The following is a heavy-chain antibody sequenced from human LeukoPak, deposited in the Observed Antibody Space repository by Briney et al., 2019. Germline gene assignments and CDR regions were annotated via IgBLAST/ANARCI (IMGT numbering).Heavy chain of an antibody. CDR3: ARDIVVVVAATLFDP. D-gene: IGHD2-15*01. V-gene: IGHV4-34*01. Sequence: KTSETLSLTCAVYGGSFSGYYWSWIRQPPGKGLEWIGEINHSGSTNYNPSLKSRVTISVDTSKNQFSLKLSSVTAADTAVYYCARDIVVVVAATLFDPWGQGTLVTVSS. J-gene: IGHJ5*02. CDR2: INHSGST. CDR1: GGSFSGYY.